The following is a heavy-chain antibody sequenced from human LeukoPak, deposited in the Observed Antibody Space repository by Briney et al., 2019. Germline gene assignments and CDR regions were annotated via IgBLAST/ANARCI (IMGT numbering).Heavy chain of an antibody. Sequence: KSSETLSLTCAVYGGSFSGYYWSWIRQPPGKGLEWIGEINHSGSTNYNPSLKSRVTISVDTSKNQFSLKLSSVTAADTAVYYCARRSSSWFDYWGQGTLVTVSS. CDR3: ARRSSSWFDY. CDR2: INHSGST. CDR1: GGSFSGYY. D-gene: IGHD6-13*01. J-gene: IGHJ4*02. V-gene: IGHV4-34*01.